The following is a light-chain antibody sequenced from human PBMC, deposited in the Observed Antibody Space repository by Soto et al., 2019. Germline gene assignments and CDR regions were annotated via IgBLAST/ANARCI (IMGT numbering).Light chain of an antibody. Sequence: QSVLTQPASVSGAPGQSITISCTGTSSDVGAYNYVSWYQQHPGKAPKLMIYEDSNRPSGVSSRFSGSKSGNTASLTISGLQAEYEADYYCCSFGSSGVFGTGTKLTVL. V-gene: IGLV2-14*01. CDR1: SSDVGAYNY. J-gene: IGLJ1*01. CDR2: EDS. CDR3: CSFGSSGV.